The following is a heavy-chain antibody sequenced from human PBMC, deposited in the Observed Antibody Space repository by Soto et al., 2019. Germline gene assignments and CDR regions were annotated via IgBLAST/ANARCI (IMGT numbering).Heavy chain of an antibody. J-gene: IGHJ4*02. V-gene: IGHV1-69*01. CDR1: GGTFSSYA. CDR2: IIPIFGTA. D-gene: IGHD5-12*01. CDR3: AREGGGGVDIVATMALDY. Sequence: QVQLVQSGAEVKKPGSSVKVSCKASGGTFSSYAISWVRQAPGQGLEWMGGIIPIFGTANYAQKFQGRVTITADEATSTAYMELSSLRSEDTAVYYCAREGGGGVDIVATMALDYWGQGTLVTVSS.